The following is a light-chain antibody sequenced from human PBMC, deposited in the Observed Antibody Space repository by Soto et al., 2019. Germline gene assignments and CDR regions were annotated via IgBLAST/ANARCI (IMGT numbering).Light chain of an antibody. J-gene: IGLJ3*02. CDR1: SSDVGSYDY. Sequence: QYALIQAPSESGPPGQAVTISCTGTSSDVGSYDYVSWYQQHPGTVPKPMMYNVNTQPSGVPDRFSGSKSGKMASMTISGLQAEDEADYYWYSYTSSATNWVFGGGTKLTVL. CDR3: YSYTSSATNWV. CDR2: NVN. V-gene: IGLV2-11*01.